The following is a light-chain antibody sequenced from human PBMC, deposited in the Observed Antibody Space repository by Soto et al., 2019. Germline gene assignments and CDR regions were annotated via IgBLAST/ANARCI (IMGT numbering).Light chain of an antibody. CDR3: QQYGSSPGLT. CDR2: GAS. CDR1: QSVSSSY. V-gene: IGKV3-20*01. J-gene: IGKJ4*01. Sequence: DIVLTQSPGTLSLSPGEGATLSCRASQSVSSSYLAWYQQKPGQAPRLLIYGASSRATGIPDRFSGSGSGTDFTLTISRLEPEDFAVYYCQQYGSSPGLTFGGGTKVEIK.